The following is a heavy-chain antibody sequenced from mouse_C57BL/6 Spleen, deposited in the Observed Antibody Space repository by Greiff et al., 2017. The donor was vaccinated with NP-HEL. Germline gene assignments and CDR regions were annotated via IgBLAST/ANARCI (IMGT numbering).Heavy chain of an antibody. CDR2: IYPRSGNT. D-gene: IGHD3-2*02. CDR3: ARSDSSGYIYAMDY. J-gene: IGHJ4*01. CDR1: GYTFTSYG. V-gene: IGHV1-81*01. Sequence: QVQLQQSGAELARPGASVKLSCKASGYTFTSYGISWVKQRTGQGLEWIGEIYPRSGNTYYNEKFKGKATLTADKSSSTAYMELRSLTSEDSAVYFCARSDSSGYIYAMDYWGQGTSVTVSS.